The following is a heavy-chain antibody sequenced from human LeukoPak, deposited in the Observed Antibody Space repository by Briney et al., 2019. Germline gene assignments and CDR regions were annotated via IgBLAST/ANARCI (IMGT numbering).Heavy chain of an antibody. Sequence: ASVKVSCKASGYTFSSYGISWVRQAPGQGLEWMGWISAYNGNTNHAQKLQGRVTVTTDTSTSTAYMELKSLRSDDTAVYYCAREVWGSGFRYGMDVWGQGTTVTVSS. CDR2: ISAYNGNT. D-gene: IGHD5-12*01. CDR1: GYTFSSYG. V-gene: IGHV1-18*01. CDR3: AREVWGSGFRYGMDV. J-gene: IGHJ6*02.